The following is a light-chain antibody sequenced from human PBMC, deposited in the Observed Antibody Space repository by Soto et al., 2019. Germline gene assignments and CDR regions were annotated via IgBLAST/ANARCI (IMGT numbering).Light chain of an antibody. V-gene: IGKV2-28*01. Sequence: DIVMTQSPLSLPVTPGEPASISCRSSQSLLHSNGYNYLDWYLQKPGQSPQLLIYLGSNRASGVPDRFSGSEAGTDFTLKISRGEAEDVGVYYFMQALQTDWTFGQGTKVEIK. J-gene: IGKJ1*01. CDR3: MQALQTDWT. CDR2: LGS. CDR1: QSLLHSNGYNY.